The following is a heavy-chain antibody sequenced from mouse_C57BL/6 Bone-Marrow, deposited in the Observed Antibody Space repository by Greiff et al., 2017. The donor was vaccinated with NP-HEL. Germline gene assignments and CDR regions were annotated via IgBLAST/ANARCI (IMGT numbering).Heavy chain of an antibody. Sequence: EVNLVESGGGLVQPKGSLKLSCAASGFSFNTYAMNWVRQAPGKGLEWVARIRSKSNNYATYYADSLKDRFTISRVDSESMLYLQMNNLKTEDTAMYYCVRQGYDGYYLDYWGQGTTLTVSS. D-gene: IGHD2-3*01. J-gene: IGHJ2*01. CDR1: GFSFNTYA. V-gene: IGHV10-1*01. CDR2: IRSKSNNYAT. CDR3: VRQGYDGYYLDY.